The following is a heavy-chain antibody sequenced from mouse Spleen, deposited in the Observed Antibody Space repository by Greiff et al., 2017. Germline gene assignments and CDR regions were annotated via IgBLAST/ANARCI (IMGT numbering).Heavy chain of an antibody. V-gene: IGHV8-8*01. CDR1: GFSLSTFGMG. Sequence: QVQLQQSGPGILQPSQTLSLTCSFSGFSLSTFGMGVGWIRQPSGKGLEWLAHIWWDDDKYYNPALKSRLTISKDTSKNQVFLKIANVDTADTATYYCARIPHYYGSSYAAYWGQGTLVTVSA. J-gene: IGHJ3*01. CDR3: ARIPHYYGSSYAAY. CDR2: IWWDDDK. D-gene: IGHD1-1*01.